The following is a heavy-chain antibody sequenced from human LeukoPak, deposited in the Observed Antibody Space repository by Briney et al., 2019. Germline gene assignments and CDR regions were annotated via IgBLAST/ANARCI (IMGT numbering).Heavy chain of an antibody. CDR1: GFTFSSYG. V-gene: IGHV3-30*18. CDR3: AKDAQGGSLDY. D-gene: IGHD3-16*01. CDR2: ISYDGSNK. J-gene: IGHJ4*02. Sequence: GGSLRPSCAASGFTFSSYGMHWVRQAPGKGLEWVAVISYDGSNKYYADSVKGRFTISRDNSKNTLYLQMNSLRAEDTAVYYCAKDAQGGSLDYWGQGTLVTVSS.